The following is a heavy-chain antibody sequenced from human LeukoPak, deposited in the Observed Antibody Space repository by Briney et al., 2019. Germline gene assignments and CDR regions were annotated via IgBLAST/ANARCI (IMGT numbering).Heavy chain of an antibody. D-gene: IGHD3-10*01. CDR1: GFTFSDYY. CDR3: ARGKVTMFRGVFFRTLDY. V-gene: IGHV3-11*01. J-gene: IGHJ4*02. Sequence: GGSLRLSCAASGFTFSDYYMSWIRQAPGKGLEWVSYISSSGSTIYYADSVKGRFTISRDNAKNSLYLQMNSLRAEDTAVYYCARGKVTMFRGVFFRTLDYWGQGTLVTVSS. CDR2: ISSSGSTI.